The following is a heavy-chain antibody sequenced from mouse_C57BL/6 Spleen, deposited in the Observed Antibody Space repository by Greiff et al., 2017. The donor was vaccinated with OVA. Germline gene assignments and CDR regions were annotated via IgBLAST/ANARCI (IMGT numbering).Heavy chain of an antibody. Sequence: EVKLMESGPVLVKPGASVKMSCKASGYTFTDYYMNWVKQSHGKSLEWIGVINPYNGGTSYNQKFKGKATLTVDKSSSTAYMELNSLTSEDSAVYYCARDQIYYYGSSYAMDYWGQGTSVTVSS. J-gene: IGHJ4*01. V-gene: IGHV1-19*01. D-gene: IGHD1-1*01. CDR1: GYTFTDYY. CDR3: ARDQIYYYGSSYAMDY. CDR2: INPYNGGT.